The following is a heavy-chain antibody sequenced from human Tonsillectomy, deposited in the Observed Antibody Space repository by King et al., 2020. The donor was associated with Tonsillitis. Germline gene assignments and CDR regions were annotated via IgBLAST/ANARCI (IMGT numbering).Heavy chain of an antibody. Sequence: VQLVESGGGLVQPGRSLRLSCAASGFTFDDYAMHWVRQAPGKGLEWVSGISWNSGSIGYADSVKGRFTISRDNAKNSLYLQMNSLRAEDTALCYCAKDKVRYCSGGSCYSFDYWGQGTLVTVSS. J-gene: IGHJ4*02. D-gene: IGHD2-15*01. CDR1: GFTFDDYA. V-gene: IGHV3-9*01. CDR3: AKDKVRYCSGGSCYSFDY. CDR2: ISWNSGSI.